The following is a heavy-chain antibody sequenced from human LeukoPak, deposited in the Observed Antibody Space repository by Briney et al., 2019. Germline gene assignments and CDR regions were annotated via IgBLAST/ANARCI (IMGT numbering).Heavy chain of an antibody. CDR1: GFPYKRYD. CDR3: AKEYYYDSSGYTTFDY. CDR2: ISGCGCNT. Sequence: GGPVTLFCALSGFPYKRYDMMWLRQSPGKALEWVSSISGCGCNTQYADSVKGRFTLSRDNSKNTLYLQMNSLRAEDMAVYYCAKEYYYDSSGYTTFDYWGEGTLVSVSS. D-gene: IGHD3-22*01. V-gene: IGHV3-23*01. J-gene: IGHJ4*02.